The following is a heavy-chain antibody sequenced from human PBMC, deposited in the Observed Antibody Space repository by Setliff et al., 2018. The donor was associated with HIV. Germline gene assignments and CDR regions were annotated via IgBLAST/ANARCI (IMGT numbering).Heavy chain of an antibody. D-gene: IGHD3-9*01. CDR1: GYTFTRYF. CDR3: ARGSLLGYFDWLFPD. V-gene: IGHV1-46*01. J-gene: IGHJ4*02. CDR2: INPSGGST. Sequence: GASVKVSCKASGYTFTRYFMHCVRQAPGQGLEWLGMINPSGGSTWYAQKFQGRVTMTGDTSTNTLYMELSSLRSEDTAVYYCARGSLLGYFDWLFPDWGQGTLVTVSS.